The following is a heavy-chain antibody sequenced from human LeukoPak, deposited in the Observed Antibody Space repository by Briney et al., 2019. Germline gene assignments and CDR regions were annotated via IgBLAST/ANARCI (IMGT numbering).Heavy chain of an antibody. Sequence: PSETLSLTCTVPGDSINSYYSNWIRQPPGKGLEWIGYIYYRGFTNYNPSLKSRVSTSIDTTKKQFSLKLSSVTSADTAIHYFAGVFSGRRPCQLGGKGTRVSVSS. CDR2: IYYRGFT. J-gene: IGHJ4*02. CDR1: GDSINSYY. D-gene: IGHD3-10*01. V-gene: IGHV4-59*03. CDR3: AGVFSGRRPCQL.